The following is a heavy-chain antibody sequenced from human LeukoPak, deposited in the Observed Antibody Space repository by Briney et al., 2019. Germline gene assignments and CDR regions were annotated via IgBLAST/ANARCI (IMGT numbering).Heavy chain of an antibody. J-gene: IGHJ3*02. CDR2: INPNSGGT. V-gene: IGHV1-2*02. CDR1: GYTFTGYY. Sequence: ASAKVSCKASGYTFTGYYMHWVRQAPGQGLEWMGWINPNSGGTNYAQKFQGRVTMTRDTSISTAYMELSRLRSDDTAVYYCASGREYCSGGSCYSSDDAFDIWGQGTMVTVSS. CDR3: ASGREYCSGGSCYSSDDAFDI. D-gene: IGHD2-15*01.